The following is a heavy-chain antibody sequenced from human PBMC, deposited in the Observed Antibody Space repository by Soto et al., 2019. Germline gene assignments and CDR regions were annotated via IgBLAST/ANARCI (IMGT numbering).Heavy chain of an antibody. J-gene: IGHJ6*03. Sequence: ASVKVSCKVSGYTLTELSMHWVRQAPGKGLEWMGGFDPEDGETIYAQKFQGRVTMTEDTSTDTAYMELSSLRSEDTAVYYCATSKGYEYYYYYMDVWGKGTTVTVSS. CDR1: GYTLTELS. V-gene: IGHV1-24*01. CDR2: FDPEDGET. D-gene: IGHD5-12*01. CDR3: ATSKGYEYYYYYMDV.